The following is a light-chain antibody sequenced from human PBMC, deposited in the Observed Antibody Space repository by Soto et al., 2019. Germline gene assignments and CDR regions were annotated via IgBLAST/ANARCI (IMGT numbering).Light chain of an antibody. CDR1: QGIRSA. CDR3: QQFDSFPLT. Sequence: AIPLTQSPSSLSASVGDRVTITCRAGQGIRSALAWYQQRPGKAPKLLIYGASSLSREVPSRFSGTGSGTDFTLTISSLQPEDFATYYCQQFDSFPLTFGGGTKVEI. J-gene: IGKJ4*01. V-gene: IGKV1-13*02. CDR2: GAS.